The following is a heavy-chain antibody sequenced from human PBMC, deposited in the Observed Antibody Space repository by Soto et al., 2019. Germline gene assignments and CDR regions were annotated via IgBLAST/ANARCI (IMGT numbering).Heavy chain of an antibody. CDR1: GGYISSGGYY. D-gene: IGHD3-10*01. CDR2: IYYSGST. Sequence: SETMSLTCTVSGGYISSGGYYWSWIRQHPGKGQEWIGYIYYSGSTYYNQSHKSQGTISVDTAKNQISMKLSSVTAADTAVYYCAILVMAMVRGIITNYYYYMDVWGKGTTVTVSS. J-gene: IGHJ6*03. V-gene: IGHV4-31*01. CDR3: AILVMAMVRGIITNYYYYMDV.